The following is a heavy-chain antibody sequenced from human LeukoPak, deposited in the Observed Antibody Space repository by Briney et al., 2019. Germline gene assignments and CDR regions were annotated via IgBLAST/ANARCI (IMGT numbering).Heavy chain of an antibody. CDR1: RFTFSSYA. J-gene: IGHJ4*02. CDR2: MSGSGNST. D-gene: IGHD5-18*01. V-gene: IGHV3-23*01. Sequence: PGGSLRLSCAASRFTFSSYAMSWVHQAPGKGLEWVSVMSGSGNSTFYADSVKGRFTISRDNSKNTLYLQMNSLRVEDTAIYYCAKDQEYSYNAARGFFDYWGQGTLVTVSS. CDR3: AKDQEYSYNAARGFFDY.